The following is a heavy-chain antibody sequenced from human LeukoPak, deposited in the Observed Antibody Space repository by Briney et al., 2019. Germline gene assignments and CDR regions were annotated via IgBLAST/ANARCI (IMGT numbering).Heavy chain of an antibody. CDR2: IYPGDSDT. J-gene: IGHJ4*02. CDR3: ARHLDCTTTSCSLDY. CDR1: GXSFTTYW. V-gene: IGHV5-51*01. Sequence: GESLKISFRASGXSFTTYWIGWVRQMPGKGLEWKGIIYPGDSDTRYSPSFQGQVTISADRSISTAYLQLKASDTAMYYCARHLDCTTTSCSLDYWGQGTLVTVSS. D-gene: IGHD2-2*01.